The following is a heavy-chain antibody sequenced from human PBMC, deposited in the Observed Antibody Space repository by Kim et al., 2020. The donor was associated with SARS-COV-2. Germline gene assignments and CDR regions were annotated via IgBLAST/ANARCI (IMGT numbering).Heavy chain of an antibody. CDR1: EFTFSNAW. CDR2: IKRKADGGTT. CDR3: TTDKKMDSDFQFQD. J-gene: IGHJ1*01. Sequence: GGSLRLSCEASEFTFSNAWMSWVRQAPGKGLEWVGRIKRKADGGTTDCAAPVKGRFTISRDDSKKTLYLQMNSLKIEDTAVYYCTTDKKMDSDFQFQDWGQGTLVTVSS. V-gene: IGHV3-15*01. D-gene: IGHD3-3*01.